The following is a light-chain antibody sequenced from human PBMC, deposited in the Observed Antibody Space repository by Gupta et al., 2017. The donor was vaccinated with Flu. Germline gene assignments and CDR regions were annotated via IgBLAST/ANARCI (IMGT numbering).Light chain of an antibody. CDR1: SSDVGGYNY. Sequence: SITISCTGTSSDVGGYNYVSWYQQHPGKAPKRMIYEVSNRPSGVSNRFSGSKSGNTASLTISGLQAEDEADYYCSAYTSSSTLGFGTGTKVTGL. CDR3: SAYTSSSTLG. V-gene: IGLV2-14*01. CDR2: EVS. J-gene: IGLJ1*01.